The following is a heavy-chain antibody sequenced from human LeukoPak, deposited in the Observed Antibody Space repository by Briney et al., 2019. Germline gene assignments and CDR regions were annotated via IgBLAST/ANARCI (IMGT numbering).Heavy chain of an antibody. CDR3: ARSISSGWYLVDY. CDR2: INHSGST. V-gene: IGHV4-34*01. CDR1: GGSFSGYY. D-gene: IGHD6-19*01. Sequence: SETLSLTCAVYGGSFSGYYWSWIRQPPGKGLGWIGEINHSGSTNYNPSLKSRVTISVDTSKDQFSLKLSSVTAADTAVYYCARSISSGWYLVDYWGQGTLVTVSS. J-gene: IGHJ4*02.